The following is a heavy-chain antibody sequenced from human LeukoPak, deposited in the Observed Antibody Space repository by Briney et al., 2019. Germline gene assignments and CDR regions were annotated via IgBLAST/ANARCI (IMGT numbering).Heavy chain of an antibody. Sequence: QPGGSLRLPCAASGFTFTTYAMSWVRQAPGKGLEWVSAIGGGGVRTYYADSVKGRFTISRDNSKDTLFLQMNSLRAEDTAVYYCAKASRQGAVASPLDYWGQGTLVTVSS. CDR1: GFTFTTYA. J-gene: IGHJ4*02. V-gene: IGHV3-23*01. D-gene: IGHD6-19*01. CDR3: AKASRQGAVASPLDY. CDR2: IGGGGVRT.